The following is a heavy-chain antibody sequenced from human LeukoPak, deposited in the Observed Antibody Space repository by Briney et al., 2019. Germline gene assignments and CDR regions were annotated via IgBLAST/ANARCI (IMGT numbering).Heavy chain of an antibody. V-gene: IGHV1-69*02. CDR1: GGSGITYS. Sequence: SVKVSCKPPGGSGITYSISWVRQAPGKGLEYMGRIIPMIGLTDYAQKFQGRVTISADTSTGTTYMDLNILRSDDTAVYYCATLGEGEKASMSVVGLSGVDSWGQGTLITVSS. CDR2: IIPMIGLT. CDR3: ATLGEGEKASMSVVGLSGVDS. J-gene: IGHJ4*02. D-gene: IGHD3-16*01.